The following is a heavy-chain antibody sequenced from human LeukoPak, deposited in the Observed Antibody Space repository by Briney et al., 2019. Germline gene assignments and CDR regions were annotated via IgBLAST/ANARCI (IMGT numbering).Heavy chain of an antibody. J-gene: IGHJ4*02. CDR2: LYTRGSI. V-gene: IGHV4-61*02. Sequence: KPSETLSLTCTVSGGSISSGDYYWSWIRQPAGKGLEWIGRLYTRGSINYNPSLKTRVTISVDTSKNQFSLRLRSVTAADTAVYYCARDRSDYVLEGFWDYWGQGTLVTVSS. CDR1: GGSISSGDYY. D-gene: IGHD4-17*01. CDR3: ARDRSDYVLEGFWDY.